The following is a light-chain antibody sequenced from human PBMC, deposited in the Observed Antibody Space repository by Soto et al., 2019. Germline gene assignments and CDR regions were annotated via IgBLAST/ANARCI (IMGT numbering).Light chain of an antibody. J-gene: IGLJ2*01. CDR2: EGS. CDR1: TRDVGSYNL. CDR3: CSYAGTRGVV. Sequence: QSALTQPASVYGSPGQSITISCSGTTRDVGSYNLVSWYQQYPGKAPKLIIYEGSKRPSGVSNRFSGSTSGNTASLTASGLQAEDEADYYCCSYAGTRGVVFGGGTKVTVL. V-gene: IGLV2-23*01.